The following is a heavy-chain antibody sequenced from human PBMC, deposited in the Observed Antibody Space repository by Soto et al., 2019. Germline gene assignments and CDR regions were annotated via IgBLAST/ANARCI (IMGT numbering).Heavy chain of an antibody. CDR1: GFTFSSYS. Sequence: GGSLRLSCAASGFTFSSYSMNWVRQAPGKGLEWVSSISSSSSYIYYADSVRGRFTISRDNAKNSLYLQMNSLRAEDTAVYYCARDHGFRYFDGPHYMDVWGKGTTVTVSS. V-gene: IGHV3-21*01. J-gene: IGHJ6*03. CDR2: ISSSSSYI. D-gene: IGHD3-9*01. CDR3: ARDHGFRYFDGPHYMDV.